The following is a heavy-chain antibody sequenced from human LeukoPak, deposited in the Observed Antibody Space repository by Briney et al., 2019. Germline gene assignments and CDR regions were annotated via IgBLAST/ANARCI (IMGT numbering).Heavy chain of an antibody. V-gene: IGHV4-59*08. CDR3: ARRGSYCSGGSCYFYFDY. CDR1: GGSISSYY. D-gene: IGHD2-15*01. CDR2: IYYSGST. J-gene: IGHJ4*02. Sequence: PSETLSPTCTVSGGSISSYYWSWIRQPPGKGLEWIGYIYYSGSTNYNPSLKSRVTISVDTSKNQFSLKLSSVTAADTAVYYCARRGSYCSGGSCYFYFDYWGQGTLVTVSS.